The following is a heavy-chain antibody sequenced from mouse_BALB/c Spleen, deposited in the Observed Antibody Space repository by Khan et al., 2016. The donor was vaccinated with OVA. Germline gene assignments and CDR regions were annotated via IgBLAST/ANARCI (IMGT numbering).Heavy chain of an antibody. CDR1: GYRFTSYL. V-gene: IGHV1S136*01. CDR3: AGGNWQSYYFDY. CDR2: INPYNGAT. D-gene: IGHD4-1*01. Sequence: EVQLQQSGPELVKPGTSVKMSCKASGYRFTSYLIHWVKQKPGQGLEWIGYINPYNGATKYDEKFKGKATLTSDKSSNTAYMELSSLTSEDSAVYYCAGGNWQSYYFDYWGQGTTLTVSS. J-gene: IGHJ2*01.